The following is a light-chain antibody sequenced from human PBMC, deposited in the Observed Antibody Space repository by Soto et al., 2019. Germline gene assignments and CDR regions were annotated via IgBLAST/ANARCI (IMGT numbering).Light chain of an antibody. CDR1: QSVRNN. J-gene: IGKJ1*01. V-gene: IGKV3-15*01. Sequence: EKVMTQSPATLSVSPGERVTLSCRASQSVRNNLAWYQQKPGQAPRLLIYGASTRATGIPGRFSGSGSGTEFNLTISSLQSEDFAVYYCQHYDTWPVTFGPGTKVEIK. CDR2: GAS. CDR3: QHYDTWPVT.